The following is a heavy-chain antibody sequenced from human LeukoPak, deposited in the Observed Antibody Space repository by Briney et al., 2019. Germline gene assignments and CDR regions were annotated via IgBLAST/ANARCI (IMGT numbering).Heavy chain of an antibody. V-gene: IGHV3-66*02. D-gene: IGHD6-13*01. J-gene: IGHJ4*02. CDR3: VTSTGQQFIPYDY. Sequence: GGSLRLSCAASGINVSSNYMTWIRQAPGKGLEWVSLIYGGDAVYYAESVRGRFMISRDNLKNTLFLQMNSLRVEDTAVYYCVTSTGQQFIPYDYWGQGTHVTVSS. CDR2: IYGGDAV. CDR1: GINVSSNY.